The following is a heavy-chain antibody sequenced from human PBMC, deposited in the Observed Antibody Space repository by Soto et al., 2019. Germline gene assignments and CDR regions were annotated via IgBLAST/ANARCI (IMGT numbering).Heavy chain of an antibody. CDR2: IYYSGST. V-gene: IGHV4-30-4*01. CDR1: VGSISSGDYY. D-gene: IGHD3-3*01. Sequence: SETLSLTCTVSVGSISSGDYYWSWIRQPPGKGLELIGYIYYSGSTYYNPSLKSRVTISVDTSKNQFSLKLSSVTAADTAVYYCARWGGRVFGVVISYYYYGMDVWGQGTTVTVSS. CDR3: ARWGGRVFGVVISYYYYGMDV. J-gene: IGHJ6*02.